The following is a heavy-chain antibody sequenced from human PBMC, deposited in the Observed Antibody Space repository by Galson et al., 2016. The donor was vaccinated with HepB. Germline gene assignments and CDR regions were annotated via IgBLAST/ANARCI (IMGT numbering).Heavy chain of an antibody. CDR2: ISATGTTI. D-gene: IGHD3-3*01. Sequence: SLRLSCAASGFTFMSYNMNWVRQAPGKGPEWISYISATGTTIEYADSVKGRFTISRDNAKDSLYLQMNSLRAEDTAVYYCARHSRATFGEPNWFDPWGQGTLVTGSS. J-gene: IGHJ5*02. CDR1: GFTFMSYN. V-gene: IGHV3-48*01. CDR3: ARHSRATFGEPNWFDP.